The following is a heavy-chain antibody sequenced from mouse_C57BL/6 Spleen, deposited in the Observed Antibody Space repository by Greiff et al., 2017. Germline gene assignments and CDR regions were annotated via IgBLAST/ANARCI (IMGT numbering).Heavy chain of an antibody. D-gene: IGHD4-1*01. V-gene: IGHV1-52*01. CDR3: ARDGDWDDFDY. Sequence: VQLQQPGAELVRPGSSVKLSCKASGYTFTSYWMHWVKQRPIQGLEWIGNIDPSDSETHYNQKFKDKATLTVDKSSSTAYMQLSSLTSEDSAVYYCARDGDWDDFDYWGQGTTLTVSS. J-gene: IGHJ2*01. CDR1: GYTFTSYW. CDR2: IDPSDSET.